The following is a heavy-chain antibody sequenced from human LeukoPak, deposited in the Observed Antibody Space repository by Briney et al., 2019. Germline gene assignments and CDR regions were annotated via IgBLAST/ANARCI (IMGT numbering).Heavy chain of an antibody. V-gene: IGHV3-23*01. D-gene: IGHD4-17*01. CDR2: ILASGRTT. J-gene: IGHJ5*02. CDR3: AKDLNSGDGKWEFDP. Sequence: GGSLRLSCAASGFTFGAFAMAWVRQAPGKGLEWVSGILASGRTTYYADSVKGRFTISRDNSKNTVYLQMDSLGVDDTAIYFCAKDLNSGDGKWEFDPWGQGTLVTVP. CDR1: GFTFGAFA.